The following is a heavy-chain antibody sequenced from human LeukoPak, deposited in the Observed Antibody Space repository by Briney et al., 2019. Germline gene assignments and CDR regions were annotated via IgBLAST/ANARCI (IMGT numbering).Heavy chain of an antibody. Sequence: GGSLRLSCAASGFTFTSYAMNWVRQAPGKGLEWVSRISDGSAGTYYADSVKGRFTISRDNSKNTLYLQMNSLRAEDTAVYYCAKASGLRSFTLISWGLGTLVTVPS. J-gene: IGHJ5*02. D-gene: IGHD3-3*01. CDR1: GFTFTSYA. V-gene: IGHV3-23*01. CDR3: AKASGLRSFTLIS. CDR2: ISDGSAGT.